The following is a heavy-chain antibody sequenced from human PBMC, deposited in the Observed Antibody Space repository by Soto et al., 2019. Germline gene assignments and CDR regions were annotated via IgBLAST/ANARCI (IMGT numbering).Heavy chain of an antibody. CDR2: ISAGNGNT. V-gene: IGHV1-3*01. Sequence: AXVKVSCKASGYTFTSYAMHWVRQAPGQRLEWMGWISAGNGNTKYSQKFQGRVTITRDTSASTAYMELSSLRSEDTAVYYCARNLMDYDILTGYYLAHYIDYWGQGTLVTVS. D-gene: IGHD3-9*01. J-gene: IGHJ4*02. CDR1: GYTFTSYA. CDR3: ARNLMDYDILTGYYLAHYIDY.